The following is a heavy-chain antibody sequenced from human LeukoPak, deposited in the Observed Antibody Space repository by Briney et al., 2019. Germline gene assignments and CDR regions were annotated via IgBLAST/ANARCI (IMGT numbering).Heavy chain of an antibody. J-gene: IGHJ4*02. Sequence: GGSLRLSCAASGFTFSSYAVSWVRQAPGKGLEWVSAISGSGGSTYYADSVKGRFTISRDNSKNTLYLQMNSLRAEDTAVYYCARSGSGSTPPFDYWGQGTLVTVSS. CDR1: GFTFSSYA. D-gene: IGHD2-2*01. CDR3: ARSGSGSTPPFDY. CDR2: ISGSGGST. V-gene: IGHV3-23*01.